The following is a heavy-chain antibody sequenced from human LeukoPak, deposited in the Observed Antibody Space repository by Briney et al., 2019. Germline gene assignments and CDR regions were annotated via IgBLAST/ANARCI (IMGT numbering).Heavy chain of an antibody. Sequence: RSLSLSCAASGLTVSSYAMDWVRQAPGKGLAWEEVISYDGSNKYYADSVKGRFTISRDHYKYTLYLQMNSLRAEDTAVYYCARDIESGYFDYWGQGTLVTVSS. CDR1: GLTVSSYA. V-gene: IGHV3-30*03. CDR2: ISYDGSNK. CDR3: ARDIESGYFDY. D-gene: IGHD3-16*02. J-gene: IGHJ4*02.